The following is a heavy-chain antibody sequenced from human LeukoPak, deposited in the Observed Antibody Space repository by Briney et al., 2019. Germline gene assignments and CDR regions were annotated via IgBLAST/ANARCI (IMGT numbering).Heavy chain of an antibody. CDR2: ISSSNSSI. CDR3: ARRVTPNSFDY. J-gene: IGHJ4*02. Sequence: PGGSLRLSCAASGFTFSSYSMNWVRQAPGKGLEWVSSISSSNSSIHYAGSVKGRFTISRDNAKNSLYLQMNSLRAEDTAVYYCARRVTPNSFDYWGQGTLVTVSS. CDR1: GFTFSSYS. D-gene: IGHD2-21*02. V-gene: IGHV3-21*01.